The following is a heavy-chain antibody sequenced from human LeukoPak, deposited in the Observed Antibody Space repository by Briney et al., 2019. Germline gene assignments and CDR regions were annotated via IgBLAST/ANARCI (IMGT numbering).Heavy chain of an antibody. Sequence: TGGSLRLSCAASGFTFSSYGMHRVRQAPGKGLEWVSAISGSGGSTYYADSVKGRFTISRDNSKNTLYLQMSSLRAEDTAVYYCAKDPLGDYWGQGTLVTVSS. V-gene: IGHV3-23*01. CDR1: GFTFSSYG. CDR2: ISGSGGST. CDR3: AKDPLGDY. J-gene: IGHJ4*02.